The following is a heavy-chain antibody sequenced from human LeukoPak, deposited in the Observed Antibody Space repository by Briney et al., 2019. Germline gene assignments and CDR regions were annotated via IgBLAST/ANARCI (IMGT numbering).Heavy chain of an antibody. CDR3: ARLCGGDCYDDY. J-gene: IGHJ4*02. V-gene: IGHV1-69*17. D-gene: IGHD2-21*02. Sequence: SVKVSCKASGGTFSSYAIGWVRQAPGQGLEWMGGIIPIFGIANYAQKFQGRVTITADKSTNTAYMELSSLRSEDTAVYYCARLCGGDCYDDYWGQGTLVTVSS. CDR1: GGTFSSYA. CDR2: IIPIFGIA.